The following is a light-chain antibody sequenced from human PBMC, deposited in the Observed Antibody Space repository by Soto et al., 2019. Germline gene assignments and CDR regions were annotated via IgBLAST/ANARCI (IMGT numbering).Light chain of an antibody. CDR3: QQYNSYSIT. CDR1: QRISTW. CDR2: DAS. Sequence: IQVTKSPSTLSAFVGDRGTITCRASQRISTWLAWYKQKPGKAPTLLIYDASSLQSGVPSRFSGSGSGTDSTLTISSLQPDDFATYYCQQYNSYSITFGQGTRLEIK. J-gene: IGKJ5*01. V-gene: IGKV1-5*01.